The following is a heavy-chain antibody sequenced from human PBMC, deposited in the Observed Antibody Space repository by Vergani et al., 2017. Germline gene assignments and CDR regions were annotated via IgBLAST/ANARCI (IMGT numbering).Heavy chain of an antibody. CDR1: GFTFDDYT. Sequence: EVQLLESGGGLVQPGGSLRLSCAASGFTFDDYTMHWVRQAPGKGLEWVSLISWDGGSTYYADSVKGRFTISRDNSKNSLYLQMNSLRTEDTALYYCARGLYDILTGYWDYWGQGTLVTVSS. V-gene: IGHV3-43*01. CDR3: ARGLYDILTGYWDY. J-gene: IGHJ4*02. CDR2: ISWDGGST. D-gene: IGHD3-9*01.